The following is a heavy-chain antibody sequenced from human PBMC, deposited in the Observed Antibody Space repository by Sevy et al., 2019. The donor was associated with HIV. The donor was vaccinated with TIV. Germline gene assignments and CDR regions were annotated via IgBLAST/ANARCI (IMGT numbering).Heavy chain of an antibody. CDR2: IYYSGSS. V-gene: IGHV4-59*01. CDR3: ARDSAVVPRALVY. CDR1: GDSISSYF. J-gene: IGHJ4*01. D-gene: IGHD2-15*01. Sequence: SETLSLTCNVSGDSISSYFWSWFRQPPGKGLEWIGYIYYSGSSEYNPSLRSRVTISIDTSKKYLSMKLTSVTAADTAVYYCARDSAVVPRALVYCVHRTLATVSS.